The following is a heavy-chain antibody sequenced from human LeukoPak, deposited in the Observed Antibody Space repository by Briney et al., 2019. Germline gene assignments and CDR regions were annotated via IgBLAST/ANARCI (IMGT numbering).Heavy chain of an antibody. J-gene: IGHJ4*02. Sequence: GGSLRLSCAASGFTVSSNYTSWVRQAPGKGLEWVSVIYSGGSTYYADSVKGRFTISRDNSKNTLYLQMNSLRAEDTAVYYCARVARKYYFDYWGQGTLVTVSS. CDR2: IYSGGST. CDR1: GFTVSSNY. V-gene: IGHV3-66*01. CDR3: ARVARKYYFDY.